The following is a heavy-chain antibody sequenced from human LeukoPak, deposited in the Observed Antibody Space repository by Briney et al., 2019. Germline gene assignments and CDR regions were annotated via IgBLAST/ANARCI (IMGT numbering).Heavy chain of an antibody. J-gene: IGHJ4*02. Sequence: PGGSLRLSCAASVFTFSNYWMHWVRQAPGKGLVWVSRIRSDGGYTSYADSVKGRLTISRDNAKNTLYLQMNNLRAEDTAVYYCARGEGSYSDYWGQGTLVTVSS. CDR1: VFTFSNYW. CDR2: IRSDGGYT. D-gene: IGHD1-26*01. V-gene: IGHV3-74*01. CDR3: ARGEGSYSDY.